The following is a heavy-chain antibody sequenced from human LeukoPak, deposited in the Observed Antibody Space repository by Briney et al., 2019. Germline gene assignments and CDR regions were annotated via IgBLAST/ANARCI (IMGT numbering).Heavy chain of an antibody. Sequence: ASVKVSCKASGYTFTSYYMHWVRQAPGQGLEWMGWINPNSGGTNYAQKFQGRVTMTRDTSISTAYMELSRLRSDDTAVYYCARALGYSSRDGYWGQGTLVTVSS. CDR1: GYTFTSYY. V-gene: IGHV1-2*02. CDR2: INPNSGGT. J-gene: IGHJ4*02. D-gene: IGHD6-13*01. CDR3: ARALGYSSRDGY.